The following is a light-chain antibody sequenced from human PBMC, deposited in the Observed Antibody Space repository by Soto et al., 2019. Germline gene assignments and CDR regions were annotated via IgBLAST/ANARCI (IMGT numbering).Light chain of an antibody. Sequence: ENVLTQSPGTLSLSPGERATLSCRAGQSVTSTYLAWYQHKPGQAPRLLIYGASSRATGIPDRFSGSGSGTDFTHTISRLEPEDFAVYYCQQYGSSPLMYTFGQGTKLELK. CDR3: QQYGSSPLMYT. CDR1: QSVTSTY. V-gene: IGKV3-20*01. J-gene: IGKJ2*01. CDR2: GAS.